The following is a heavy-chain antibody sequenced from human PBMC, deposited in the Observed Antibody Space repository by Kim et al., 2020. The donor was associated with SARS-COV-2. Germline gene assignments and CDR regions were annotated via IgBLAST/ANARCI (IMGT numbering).Heavy chain of an antibody. J-gene: IGHJ4*02. CDR3: ARANPYCGGDCMSL. CDR2: IYTNTWNP. V-gene: IGHV7-4-1*02. D-gene: IGHD2-21*01. CDR1: GYPFRRFA. Sequence: ASVKVSCKAFGYPFRRFAMNWVRQTPEQGLQWTGWIYTNTWNPWYAPHFTGPFAFSLDSSVNTAYLPNNSPKTEDTAVYYCARANPYCGGDCMSLWGQGTLVTVAS.